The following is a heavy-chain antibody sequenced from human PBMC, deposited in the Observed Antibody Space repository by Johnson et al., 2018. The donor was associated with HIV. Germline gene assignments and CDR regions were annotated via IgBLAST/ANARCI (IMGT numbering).Heavy chain of an antibody. V-gene: IGHV3-11*04. J-gene: IGHJ3*02. CDR2: IRYDGSNK. D-gene: IGHD4-23*01. Sequence: VQLVESGGGLVKPGGSLRLSCAASRFTFSDYYMSWIRQTPGKGLEWVAFIRYDGSNKYYADSVKGRFTISRDNAKNSLYLQMNSLRAEDTAVDYCAREATVVMLGYAFDIWGQGTMVTVSS. CDR3: AREATVVMLGYAFDI. CDR1: RFTFSDYY.